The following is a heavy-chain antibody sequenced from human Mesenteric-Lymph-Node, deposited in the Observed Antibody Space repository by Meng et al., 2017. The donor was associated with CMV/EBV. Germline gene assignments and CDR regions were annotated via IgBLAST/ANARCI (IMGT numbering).Heavy chain of an antibody. CDR1: GFTFRSYV. CDR3: AKYQVVINSAYYYYGMDV. V-gene: IGHV3-21*04. D-gene: IGHD3-22*01. Sequence: GESLKISCAASGFTFRSYVMNWVRQAPGKGLEWVSSISGSSNYIYYADSVKGRFTISRDNSKNTLYLQMNSLRAEDTAVYYCAKYQVVINSAYYYYGMDVWGQGTTVTVSS. CDR2: ISGSSNYI. J-gene: IGHJ6*02.